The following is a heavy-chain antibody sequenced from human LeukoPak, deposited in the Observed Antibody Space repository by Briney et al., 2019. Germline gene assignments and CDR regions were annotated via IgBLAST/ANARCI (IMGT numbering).Heavy chain of an antibody. D-gene: IGHD3-22*01. CDR1: GFTFSSCE. V-gene: IGHV3-48*03. Sequence: GGSLRLSCAASGFTFSSCEMNWVRQAPGKGLEWVSYISSSSTTKLYADSVKGRFTISRDNSKNSLYLQMNSLSAEDTAVYYCARGGSTGYNYNAFDIWGQGTMVTVSS. CDR2: ISSSSTTK. J-gene: IGHJ3*02. CDR3: ARGGSTGYNYNAFDI.